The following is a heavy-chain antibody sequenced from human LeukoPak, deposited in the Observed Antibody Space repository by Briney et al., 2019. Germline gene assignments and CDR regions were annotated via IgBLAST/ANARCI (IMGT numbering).Heavy chain of an antibody. CDR1: GFILSGYT. CDR3: ARTYYDGTMDS. CDR2: ISRSSSYI. D-gene: IGHD3-10*01. J-gene: IGHJ4*02. V-gene: IGHV3-21*01. Sequence: PGGSLRLSCAASGFILSGYTMNWVRQAPGKGLEWVSSISRSSSYIYYADSMKGRLTISRDNAKNSLYLQMNSLRAEDTAKYYCARTYYDGTMDSWGQGTLVSVSS.